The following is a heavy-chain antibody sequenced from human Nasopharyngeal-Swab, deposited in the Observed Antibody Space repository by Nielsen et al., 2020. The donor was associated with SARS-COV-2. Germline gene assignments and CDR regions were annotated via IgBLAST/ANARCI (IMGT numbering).Heavy chain of an antibody. V-gene: IGHV4-59*08. D-gene: IGHD5-12*01. Sequence: SETLSLTCTVSGGSSSTYYWSWIRQPPGKGLEWIAYIYNSASTSYNPSLKSRLTVSVDTSKNQLSLKLNSVTAADTAVYYCAKIEWQSVRWFDRWGQGTLVTVSS. CDR1: GGSSSTYY. CDR3: AKIEWQSVRWFDR. J-gene: IGHJ5*02. CDR2: IYNSAST.